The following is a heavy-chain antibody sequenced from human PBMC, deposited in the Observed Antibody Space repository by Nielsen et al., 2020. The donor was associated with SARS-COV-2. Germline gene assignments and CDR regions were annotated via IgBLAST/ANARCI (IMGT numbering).Heavy chain of an antibody. V-gene: IGHV3-30*04. CDR1: RFTFSSYA. CDR3: ARDSWDSLRYFVH. Sequence: GESLKISCAASRFTFSSYAIHWVRQAPGKGLEWVAIISYDGSNKYYADSVKGRFTISRDDSKNTLYLQMNSLRPEDTAVYYCARDSWDSLRYFVHWGQGAQVTVSS. CDR2: ISYDGSNK. D-gene: IGHD3-22*01. J-gene: IGHJ4*02.